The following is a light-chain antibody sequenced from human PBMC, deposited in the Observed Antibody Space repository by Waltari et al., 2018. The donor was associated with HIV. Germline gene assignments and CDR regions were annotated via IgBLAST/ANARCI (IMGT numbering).Light chain of an antibody. CDR1: QNINNN. J-gene: IGKJ2*03. CDR3: QQYGDWRC. Sequence: EIEMTQSPATPSVSPGEGATLSCRASQNINNNLAWYQQKPGQAPRLLIYHASTRAAGIPARFSGSGSGTEFTLTIGRLQSEDFAAYYCQQYGDWRCFGQGTRLEI. V-gene: IGKV3-15*01. CDR2: HAS.